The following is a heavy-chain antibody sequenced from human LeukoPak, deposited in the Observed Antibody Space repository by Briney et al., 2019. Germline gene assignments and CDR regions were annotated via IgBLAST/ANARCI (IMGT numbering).Heavy chain of an antibody. V-gene: IGHV3-21*01. J-gene: IGHJ3*02. CDR1: GFTFNRYN. CDR3: ARDQNREFAFDI. CDR2: ISTSSSYI. Sequence: PGGSLRLSCAASGFTFNRYNMNWVRRAPGKGLEWVSSISTSSSYIYYADSVKGRFTISRDNAKNSLYLQMNSLRAEDTAVYYCARDQNREFAFDIWGQGTMVTVSS. D-gene: IGHD3-10*01.